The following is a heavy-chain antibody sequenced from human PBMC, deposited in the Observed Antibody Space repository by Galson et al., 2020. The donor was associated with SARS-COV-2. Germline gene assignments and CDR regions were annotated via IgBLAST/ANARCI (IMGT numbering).Heavy chain of an antibody. D-gene: IGHD7-27*01. V-gene: IGHV2-5*01. CDR1: GFSLSSTGVA. J-gene: IGHJ3*01. Sequence: SGPTLVKPTQTLTLTCTFSGFSLSSTGVAVDWIRQPPGKALEWLAVIYWNDDKLYSPSQKSRLTITKDTSKNQVILTMTNMDPADTATYYCAHKPDKWGFVNAFDVWGQGAMVTVSS. CDR3: AHKPDKWGFVNAFDV. CDR2: IYWNDDK.